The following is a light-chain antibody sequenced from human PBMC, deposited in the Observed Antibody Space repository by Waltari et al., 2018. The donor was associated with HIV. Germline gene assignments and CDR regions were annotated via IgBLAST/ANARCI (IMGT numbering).Light chain of an antibody. J-gene: IGKJ5*01. CDR3: MQALQTPIT. CDR1: QSLLHSNGYNY. V-gene: IGKV2-28*01. CDR2: LGS. Sequence: IVMTQSQLSLPVTPGEPASISCRSSQSLLHSNGYNYLDWYLQKPGQSPQVLMYLGSSRASGFPDRFSGSGSSTDFTLKISRVEAEDVGLYYCMQALQTPITFGQGTRLEIK.